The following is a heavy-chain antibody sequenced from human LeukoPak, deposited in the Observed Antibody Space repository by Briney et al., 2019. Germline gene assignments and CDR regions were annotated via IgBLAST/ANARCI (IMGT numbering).Heavy chain of an antibody. Sequence: GGSLRLSCAASGFTFSSYEMNWVRQAPGKGLEWVSYISSSGSTIYYADSVKGGFTISRDNAKNSLYLQMNSLRAEDTAVYYCASGDSSGYYSHGGAFDIWGQGTMVTVSS. D-gene: IGHD3-22*01. CDR3: ASGDSSGYYSHGGAFDI. J-gene: IGHJ3*02. V-gene: IGHV3-48*03. CDR1: GFTFSSYE. CDR2: ISSSGSTI.